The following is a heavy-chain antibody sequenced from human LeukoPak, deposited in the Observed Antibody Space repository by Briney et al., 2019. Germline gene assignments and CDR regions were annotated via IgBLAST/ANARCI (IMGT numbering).Heavy chain of an antibody. V-gene: IGHV4-39*01. J-gene: IGHJ4*02. CDR1: GGSISNSSYY. D-gene: IGHD4-17*01. Sequence: SETLSLTCTVSGGSISNSSYYWGWIRQPPGKGLEWIGSFYYSGSTYYNPSLKSRVTISVDTSKNQFSLKLSSVTAADTAVYFCARDYGDHAFDCWGQGTLVTVSS. CDR2: FYYSGST. CDR3: ARDYGDHAFDC.